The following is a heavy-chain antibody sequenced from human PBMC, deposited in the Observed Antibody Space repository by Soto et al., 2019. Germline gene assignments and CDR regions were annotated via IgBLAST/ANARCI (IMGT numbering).Heavy chain of an antibody. CDR2: MNPNSGNT. J-gene: IGHJ6*03. D-gene: IGHD6-19*01. CDR1: GYTFTSYD. CDR3: ARGQRIAVAGLYYYYMDV. V-gene: IGHV1-8*01. Sequence: GASVKVSCKASGYTFTSYDINWVRQATGQGLEWMGCMNPNSGNTGYAQKFQGRVTMTRNTSISTAYMELSSLRSEDTAVYYCARGQRIAVAGLYYYYMDVWGKGTTVTVSS.